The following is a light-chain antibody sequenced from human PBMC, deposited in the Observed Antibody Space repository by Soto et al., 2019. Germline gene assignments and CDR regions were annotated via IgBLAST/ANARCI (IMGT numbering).Light chain of an antibody. V-gene: IGKV3-15*01. CDR2: GAS. J-gene: IGKJ1*01. CDR1: QGVSRK. Sequence: DIVMTQSPATLSVAPGERVTFSCRASQGVSRKLAWYQHKPGQAPRLLISGASTGATGIPARFSGSGSGTEFTLTISSLQSEDCAVYYCQQYNNWPQTVGQGTQVEIK. CDR3: QQYNNWPQT.